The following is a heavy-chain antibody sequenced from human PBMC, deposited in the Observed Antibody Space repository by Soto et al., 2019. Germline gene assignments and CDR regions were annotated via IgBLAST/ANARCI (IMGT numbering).Heavy chain of an antibody. V-gene: IGHV1-58*01. CDR3: AAAEGAWWLAGGRFDY. D-gene: IGHD6-19*01. J-gene: IGHJ4*02. Sequence: ASVKVSCKASGFTFTSSAVQWVRQARGQRLEWIGWIVVGSGNTNYAQKFQERVTITRDMSTSTAYMELSSLRSEDTAGYYCAAAEGAWWLAGGRFDYWGQGTLVTVSS. CDR1: GFTFTSSA. CDR2: IVVGSGNT.